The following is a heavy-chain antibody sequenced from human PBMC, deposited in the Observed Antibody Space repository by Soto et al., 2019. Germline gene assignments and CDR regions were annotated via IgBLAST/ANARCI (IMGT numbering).Heavy chain of an antibody. D-gene: IGHD5-18*01. CDR2: ISGSGGST. V-gene: IGHV3-23*01. CDR3: AKDYGYSYGPTPFDH. Sequence: EVQLLESGGGLVQPGGSLRLSCAASGFTFSSYAMSWVRQAPGKGLEWVSAISGSGGSTYYADPVKGRFTISRDNSKNTLYLQMNSLRAEDTAVYYCAKDYGYSYGPTPFDHWCQGTLVTVSS. J-gene: IGHJ4*02. CDR1: GFTFSSYA.